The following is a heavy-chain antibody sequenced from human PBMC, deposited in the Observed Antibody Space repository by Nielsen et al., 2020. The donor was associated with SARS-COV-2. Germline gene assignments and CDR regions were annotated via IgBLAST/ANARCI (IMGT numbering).Heavy chain of an antibody. CDR1: GFTFDDYA. Sequence: SLKISCAASGFTFDDYAMHWVRQAPGKGLEWVSGISWNSGSIGYADSVKGRFTISRDNAKNSLYLQMNSLRAEDTALYYCAKDIWDGYSSSWAFDYWGQGTLVTVSS. J-gene: IGHJ4*02. V-gene: IGHV3-9*01. D-gene: IGHD6-13*01. CDR2: ISWNSGSI. CDR3: AKDIWDGYSSSWAFDY.